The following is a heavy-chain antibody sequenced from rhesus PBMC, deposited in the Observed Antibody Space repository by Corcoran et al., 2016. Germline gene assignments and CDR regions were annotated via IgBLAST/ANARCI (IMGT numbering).Heavy chain of an antibody. CDR1: GVSLPPYF. CDR3: ARGVNDPGHEGY. J-gene: IGHJ4*01. CDR2: VFGGTGGT. D-gene: IGHD1-32*01. V-gene: IGHV4S2*01. Sequence: QVQLQASGPGLVKPSETLSLTCAVPGVSLPPYFWAWICQAPRKELEWIGRVFGGTGGTDYNPSLRSRVTISMDASRNQFSLKLTSGTAADSAIYYCARGVNDPGHEGYWGQGVLVTVSS.